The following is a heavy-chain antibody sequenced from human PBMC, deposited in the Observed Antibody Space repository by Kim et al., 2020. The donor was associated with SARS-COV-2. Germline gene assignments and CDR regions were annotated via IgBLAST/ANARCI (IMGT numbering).Heavy chain of an antibody. CDR3: ASHVHYYGSGSYYNFLASYYGMDV. V-gene: IGHV3-53*01. CDR2: IYSGGST. CDR1: GFTVSSNY. Sequence: GGSLRLSCAASGFTVSSNYMSWVRQAPGKGLEWVSVIYSGGSTYYADSVKGRFTISRDNSKNTLYLQMNSLRAEDTAVYYCASHVHYYGSGSYYNFLASYYGMDVWGQGTTVTVSS. J-gene: IGHJ6*02. D-gene: IGHD3-10*01.